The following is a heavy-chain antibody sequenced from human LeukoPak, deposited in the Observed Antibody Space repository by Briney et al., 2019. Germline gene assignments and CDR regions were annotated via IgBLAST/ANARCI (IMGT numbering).Heavy chain of an antibody. CDR2: IFNSGTT. D-gene: IGHD1-26*01. J-gene: IGHJ5*02. CDR1: GGSISSSTYF. Sequence: PSETLSLTCTVSGGSISSSTYFWGWIRQPPGKGLEWIGSIFNSGTTYYNPSLKSRVTISVDTSKNQFSLKLNSVTAADTAVYYCARHGSYYFWLDPWGQGTLVTVSS. CDR3: ARHGSYYFWLDP. V-gene: IGHV4-39*01.